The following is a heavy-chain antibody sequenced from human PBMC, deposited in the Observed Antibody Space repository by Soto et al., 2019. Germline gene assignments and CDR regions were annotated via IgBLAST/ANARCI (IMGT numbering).Heavy chain of an antibody. CDR3: ARYIPGVRYYGMDV. Sequence: GGSLRLSCAASGFTFSSYAMKWVRQAPGKGLEWVSLVGESGTPTYYADSVKGRFTISRDNSGNTLFLEMYSLRAEDTAVYYCARYIPGVRYYGMDVWGQGTTVTVSS. D-gene: IGHD2-2*01. CDR2: VGESGTPT. CDR1: GFTFSSYA. V-gene: IGHV3-23*01. J-gene: IGHJ6*02.